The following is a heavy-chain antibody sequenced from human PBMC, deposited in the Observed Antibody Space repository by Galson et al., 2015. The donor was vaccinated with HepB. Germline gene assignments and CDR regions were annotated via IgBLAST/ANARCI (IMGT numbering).Heavy chain of an antibody. CDR2: ISYDGSNK. V-gene: IGHV3-30*18. Sequence: SLRLSCAASGFTFSSYGMHWVRQAPGKGLEWVAVISYDGSNKYYADSVKGRFTISRDNSKNTLYLQMNSLRAEDTAVYYCAKVGEQWQKPGWNWYFDLWGRGTLVTVSS. D-gene: IGHD6-19*01. J-gene: IGHJ2*01. CDR3: AKVGEQWQKPGWNWYFDL. CDR1: GFTFSSYG.